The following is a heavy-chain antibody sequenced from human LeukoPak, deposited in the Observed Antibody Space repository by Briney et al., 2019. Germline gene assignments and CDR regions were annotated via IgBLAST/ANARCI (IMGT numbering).Heavy chain of an antibody. J-gene: IGHJ4*02. D-gene: IGHD1-26*01. CDR1: GFTFSSYW. CDR2: INSDGSST. V-gene: IGHV3-74*01. CDR3: AKRYSGSSGLYNFDY. Sequence: GGSLRLSCAASGFTFSSYWMHWVRQAPGKGLVWVSRINSDGSSTSYADSVKGRFTISRDNSKNTLYLQMNSLRAEDTAVYYCAKRYSGSSGLYNFDYWGQGTLVTVSS.